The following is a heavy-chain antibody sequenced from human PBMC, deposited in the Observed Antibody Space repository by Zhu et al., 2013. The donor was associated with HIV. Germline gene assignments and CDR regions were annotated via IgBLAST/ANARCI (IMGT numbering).Heavy chain of an antibody. Sequence: EVQLVESGGGLVQPGGSLRLSCAASGFTFSSYEMNWVRQAPGKGLEWVSRISPDGSDTGYADSVKGRFTISRDNAKNTLSLQMNSLRAEDTALYYCVCMGGITPTPDVFDMWGQGTMVTVSS. J-gene: IGHJ3*02. D-gene: IGHD2-15*01. CDR1: GFTFSSYE. CDR2: ISPDGSDT. V-gene: IGHV3-74*02. CDR3: VCMGGITPTPDVFDM.